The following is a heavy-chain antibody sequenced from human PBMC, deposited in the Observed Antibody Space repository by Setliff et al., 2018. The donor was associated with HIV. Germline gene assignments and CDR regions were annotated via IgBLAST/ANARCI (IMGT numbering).Heavy chain of an antibody. CDR1: GFTFSSYA. V-gene: IGHV3-30*04. CDR3: AKDLQTYYYDSSGSPYYGMDV. J-gene: IGHJ6*02. CDR2: ISYDGSNK. D-gene: IGHD3-22*01. Sequence: GGSLRLSCAASGFTFSSYAMHWVRQAPGKGLEWVAVISYDGSNKYYADSVKGRFTISRDNSKNTLYLQMNSLRVEDTAVYYCAKDLQTYYYDSSGSPYYGMDVWGQGTTVTVSS.